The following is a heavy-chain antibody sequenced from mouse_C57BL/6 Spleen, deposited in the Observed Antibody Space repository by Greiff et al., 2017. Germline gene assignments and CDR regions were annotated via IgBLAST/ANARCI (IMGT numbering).Heavy chain of an antibody. Sequence: VKLQQPGAELVKPGASVKLSCKASGYTFTSYWMQWVKQRPGQGLEWIGEIDPSDSSTNYNQKFKGKATLTVDTSSSTAYMQLSRLSSEDSAVYCCARGGEKGFAYWGQGTLVTVSA. J-gene: IGHJ3*01. CDR1: GYTFTSYW. CDR3: ARGGEKGFAY. V-gene: IGHV1-50*01. CDR2: IDPSDSST.